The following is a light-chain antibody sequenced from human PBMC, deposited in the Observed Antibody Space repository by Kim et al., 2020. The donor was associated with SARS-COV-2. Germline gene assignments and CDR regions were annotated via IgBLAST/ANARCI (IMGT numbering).Light chain of an antibody. Sequence: GKTVTLSCTRRSASIASNYVQWYQQRPGSAPTTVIYEDTQRPSGVPDRFSGSIDSSSNSASLTISGLKTEDEADYYCQSYDSSNVVFGGGTQLTVL. J-gene: IGLJ2*01. CDR3: QSYDSSNVV. CDR2: EDT. CDR1: SASIASNY. V-gene: IGLV6-57*03.